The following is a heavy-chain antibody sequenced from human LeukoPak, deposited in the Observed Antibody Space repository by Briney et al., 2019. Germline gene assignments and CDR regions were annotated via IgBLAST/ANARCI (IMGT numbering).Heavy chain of an antibody. CDR2: IIPIFGTA. V-gene: IGHV1-69*05. CDR1: GGTFSSYA. Sequence: ASVKVSCKASGGTFSSYAISWVRQAPGQGLEWMGGIIPIFGTANYAQKFQGRVTITTDESTSTAYMELSSLRSEDTAVYYCARGGGHYYYYMDVWGKGTRVTVSS. CDR3: ARGGGHYYYYMDV. J-gene: IGHJ6*03.